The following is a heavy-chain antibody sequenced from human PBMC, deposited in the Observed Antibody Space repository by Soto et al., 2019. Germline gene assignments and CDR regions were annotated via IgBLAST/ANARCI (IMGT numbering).Heavy chain of an antibody. Sequence: QVQLVQSGAEVKKPGSSVNVSCKASGGSFTNYTFSWVRQAPGQGLEWMGGIIPIFGTATYAQKFQGRVTITADESTITTYMDLSSLRSEDTAVYYCARERRREGYNYFDYWGQGTLVTVSS. V-gene: IGHV1-69*12. CDR3: ARERRREGYNYFDY. D-gene: IGHD5-12*01. J-gene: IGHJ4*02. CDR2: IIPIFGTA. CDR1: GGSFTNYT.